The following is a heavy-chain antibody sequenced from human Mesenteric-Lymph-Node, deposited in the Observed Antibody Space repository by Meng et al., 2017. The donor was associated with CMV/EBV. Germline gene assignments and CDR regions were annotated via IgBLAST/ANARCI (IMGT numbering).Heavy chain of an antibody. CDR3: ARYLGVGATWGPDV. CDR2: IYHSGST. V-gene: IGHV4-38-2*02. Sequence: SETLSLTCTVSGYSISSGYYWGWIRQPPGKGLEWIGSIYHSGSTYYNPSLKSRVTISVDTSKNQFSLKLSSVTAADTAVYYCARYLGVGATWGPDVWGQGTTVTVSS. CDR1: GYSISSGYY. D-gene: IGHD1-26*01. J-gene: IGHJ6*02.